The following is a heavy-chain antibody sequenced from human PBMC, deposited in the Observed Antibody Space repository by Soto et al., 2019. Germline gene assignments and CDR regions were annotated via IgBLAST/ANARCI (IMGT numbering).Heavy chain of an antibody. CDR3: AAGTSKRSGWYMAPGY. J-gene: IGHJ4*02. V-gene: IGHV3-23*01. D-gene: IGHD6-19*01. CDR1: GFTFSSYA. CDR2: ISGSGGST. Sequence: GESLKISCAASGFTFSSYAMSWVRQAPGKGLEWVSAISGSGGSTYYADSVKGRFTISRNNSKNTLYLQMNSPRAEDTAVYYCAAGTSKRSGWYMAPGYWGQGTLVTVSS.